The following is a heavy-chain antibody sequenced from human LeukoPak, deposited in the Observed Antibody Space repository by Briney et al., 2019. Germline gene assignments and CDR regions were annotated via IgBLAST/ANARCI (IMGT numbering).Heavy chain of an antibody. D-gene: IGHD2-15*01. J-gene: IGHJ4*02. V-gene: IGHV1-18*01. Sequence: ASVKVSCKASGYTFTTFGITWVRQAPGRGLEWMGWINTYNGNTNYAQNLQGRVTMTTDTSTSTAYMELRSLTSDDTAVYYCARLGSDCGGGNCYWGQGTLVTVSS. CDR3: ARLGSDCGGGNCY. CDR2: INTYNGNT. CDR1: GYTFTTFG.